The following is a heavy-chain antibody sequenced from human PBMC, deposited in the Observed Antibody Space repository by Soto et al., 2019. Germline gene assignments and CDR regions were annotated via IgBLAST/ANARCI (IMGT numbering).Heavy chain of an antibody. D-gene: IGHD2-2*01. Sequence: PGGSLRLSCAASGFTFSSYAMHWVRQAPGKGLEWVAVISYDGSNKYYADSVKGRFTISRDNSKNTLYLQMNSLRAEDTAVYYCARGDIVLVPAATYFDYWGQGTLVTVSS. CDR1: GFTFSSYA. J-gene: IGHJ4*02. V-gene: IGHV3-30-3*01. CDR2: ISYDGSNK. CDR3: ARGDIVLVPAATYFDY.